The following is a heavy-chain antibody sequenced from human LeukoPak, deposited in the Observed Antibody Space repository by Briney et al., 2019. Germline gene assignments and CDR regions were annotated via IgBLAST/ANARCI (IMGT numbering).Heavy chain of an antibody. CDR3: AGRGSGSYFDL. Sequence: PGGSLRPSCGASGFTFGTYWMHWVRQAPGKGLVWVSGINSDGGTTTYADSVKGRFTISRDNSKNTLYLQMNSLRAEDTAVYYCAGRGSGSYFDLWGQGTLVTVSS. D-gene: IGHD3-10*01. CDR1: GFTFGTYW. J-gene: IGHJ4*02. CDR2: INSDGGTT. V-gene: IGHV3-74*01.